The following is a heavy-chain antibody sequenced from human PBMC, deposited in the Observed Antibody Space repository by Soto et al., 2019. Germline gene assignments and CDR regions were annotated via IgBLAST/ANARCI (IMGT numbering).Heavy chain of an antibody. J-gene: IGHJ4*02. V-gene: IGHV1-46*01. Sequence: ASVKVSCRASGYTFTSYYMHWVRQAPGQGLEWMGIINPSGGSTSYAQKFQGRVTMTRDTSTSTVYMELSSLRSEDTAVYYCARGTWIQLSLYYFDYWGQGTLVTAPQ. D-gene: IGHD5-18*01. CDR3: ARGTWIQLSLYYFDY. CDR1: GYTFTSYY. CDR2: INPSGGST.